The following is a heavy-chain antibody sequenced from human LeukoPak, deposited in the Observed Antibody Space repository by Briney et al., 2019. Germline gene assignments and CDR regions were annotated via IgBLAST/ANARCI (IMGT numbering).Heavy chain of an antibody. V-gene: IGHV1-58*02. Sequence: SVKVSCKASGFTFTSSAMQWVRQARGQRLEWIGWIVVGSGNTNYAQKFQGRVTITRDTSASTAYMELSSLRSEDTAVYYCARDGTTTSWLFDYWGQGTLVTVSS. CDR1: GFTFTSSA. J-gene: IGHJ4*02. CDR3: ARDGTTTSWLFDY. D-gene: IGHD2/OR15-2a*01. CDR2: IVVGSGNT.